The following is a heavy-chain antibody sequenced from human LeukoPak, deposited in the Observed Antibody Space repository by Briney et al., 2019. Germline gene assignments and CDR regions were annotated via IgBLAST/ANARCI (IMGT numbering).Heavy chain of an antibody. J-gene: IGHJ6*03. V-gene: IGHV3-30*02. CDR1: GFTFSSYG. CDR2: IRYDGSNK. CDR3: AKVSWSSREMPIRELYYYYMDV. Sequence: GGSLRLSCAASGFTFSSYGMHWVRQAPGKGLEWVAFIRYDGSNKYYADSVKGRFTISSDNSKNTLYLQMNSLRAEDTAVYYCAKVSWSSREMPIRELYYYYMDVWGKGTTVTVSS. D-gene: IGHD1-7*01.